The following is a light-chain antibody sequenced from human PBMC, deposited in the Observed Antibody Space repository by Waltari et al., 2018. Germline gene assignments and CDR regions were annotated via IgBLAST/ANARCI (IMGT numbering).Light chain of an antibody. CDR2: DSE. CDR1: RSNIGNNY. CDR3: GSWDSSLSGHV. V-gene: IGLV1-51*01. Sequence: QSVLTQPPSVSAAPGQKVTISCSGSRSNIGNNYVSWYQHFPGTAPKLLIYDSEKRPSGIRDRCSGSKSGTSATLDITGLQTGDEADYYCGSWDSSLSGHVFGTGTKVTVL. J-gene: IGLJ1*01.